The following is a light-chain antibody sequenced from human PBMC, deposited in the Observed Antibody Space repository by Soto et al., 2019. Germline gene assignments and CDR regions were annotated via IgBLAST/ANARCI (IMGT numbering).Light chain of an antibody. CDR3: AAWDDSLNGPV. Sequence: QSVLTQPPSVSAAPSQRVTISCSGSSSNIGNNAVNWYQQVPGKAPKLLIHYDDRVASGVPDRFSGSKSGTSASLAISGLQSEDEADYYCAAWDDSLNGPVFGGGTKLTVL. J-gene: IGLJ3*02. V-gene: IGLV1-36*01. CDR2: YDD. CDR1: SSNIGNNA.